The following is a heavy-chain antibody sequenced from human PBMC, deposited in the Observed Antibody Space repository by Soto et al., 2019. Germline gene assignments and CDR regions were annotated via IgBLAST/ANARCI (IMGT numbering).Heavy chain of an antibody. CDR2: INSDGSST. D-gene: IGHD3-10*01. V-gene: IGHV3-74*01. Sequence: EVQLVESGGGLVQPGGSLRLSCAASGFTFSSYWMHWVRQAPGKGLVWVSRINSDGSSTSYADSVKGRFTISRDNAKNTLHLQMNLLRAEDTAVYYCARDPHYYGSGIIDYWGQGTLVTVSS. J-gene: IGHJ4*02. CDR1: GFTFSSYW. CDR3: ARDPHYYGSGIIDY.